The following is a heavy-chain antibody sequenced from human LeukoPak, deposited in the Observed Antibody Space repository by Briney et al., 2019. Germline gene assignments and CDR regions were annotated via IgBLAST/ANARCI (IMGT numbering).Heavy chain of an antibody. CDR1: GGTFSSYA. Sequence: ASVKVSCKASGGTFSSYAISWVRQAPGQGLEWMGRIIPIFGTANYAQKFQGGVTITTDESTSTAYMELSSLRSEDTAVYYCARSRIVGATGGYYYYMDVWGKGTTVTVSS. V-gene: IGHV1-69*05. CDR3: ARSRIVGATGGYYYYMDV. J-gene: IGHJ6*03. D-gene: IGHD1-26*01. CDR2: IIPIFGTA.